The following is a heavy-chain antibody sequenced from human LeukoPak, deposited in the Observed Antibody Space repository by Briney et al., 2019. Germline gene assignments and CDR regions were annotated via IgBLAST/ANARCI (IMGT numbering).Heavy chain of an antibody. D-gene: IGHD4-17*01. CDR1: GGSFSGYY. J-gene: IGHJ4*02. CDR2: INHSGST. Sequence: SETLSLTCAVYGGSFSGYYWSWIRQPPGKGLEWIGEINHSGSTNYNPSLKSRVTISVDTSKNQFSLKLSSVTAADTAVYYCASPDYGDYGSFSYWGQGTLVTVSS. V-gene: IGHV4-34*01. CDR3: ASPDYGDYGSFSY.